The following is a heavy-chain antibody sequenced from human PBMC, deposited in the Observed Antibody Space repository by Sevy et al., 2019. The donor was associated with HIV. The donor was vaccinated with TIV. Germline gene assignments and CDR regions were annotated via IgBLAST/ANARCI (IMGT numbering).Heavy chain of an antibody. CDR3: ARGRITFFDD. V-gene: IGHV4-39*01. Sequence: SETLSLTCIVSGGPISTCTNFWGWIRQPPGKGLEWIGSIYCGGSTYYNPSLKSRVAICGDTSKNQFPLKVNSVSAADTAVYYCARGRITFFDDWGQGALVTVSS. CDR2: IYCGGST. J-gene: IGHJ4*02. D-gene: IGHD3-16*01. CDR1: GGPISTCTNF.